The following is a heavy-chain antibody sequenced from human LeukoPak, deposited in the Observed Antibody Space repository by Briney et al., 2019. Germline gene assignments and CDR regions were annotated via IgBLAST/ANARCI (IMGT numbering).Heavy chain of an antibody. D-gene: IGHD3-10*01. V-gene: IGHV3-21*01. CDR1: GFTFSTFG. J-gene: IGHJ4*02. CDR2: ITSTSSYI. Sequence: PGGSLRLSCAASGFTFSTFGMNWVRQAPGKGLECVSSITSTSSYIYYADSVKGRFTISRDDAKNSLYLQMNSLRAEDTAVYYCARAVSTYGLDSWGQGTLVIVSS. CDR3: ARAVSTYGLDS.